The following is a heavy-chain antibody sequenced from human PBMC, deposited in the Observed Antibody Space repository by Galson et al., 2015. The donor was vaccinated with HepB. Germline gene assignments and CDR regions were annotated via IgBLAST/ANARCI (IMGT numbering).Heavy chain of an antibody. J-gene: IGHJ4*02. D-gene: IGHD6-19*01. V-gene: IGHV5-51*03. Sequence: SGAEVKKPGESLKISCKGSGYSFTSYWIGWVRQMPGKGLEWMGISYPGDSDTRYSPSFQGQVTISADKSVSTAYLQWSSLKASDTAMYYCARRSSIAVAYGRGAFDYWGQGTLVTVSS. CDR1: GYSFTSYW. CDR2: SYPGDSDT. CDR3: ARRSSIAVAYGRGAFDY.